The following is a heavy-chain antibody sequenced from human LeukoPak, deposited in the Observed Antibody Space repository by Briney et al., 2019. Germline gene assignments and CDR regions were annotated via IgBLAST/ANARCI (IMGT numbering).Heavy chain of an antibody. D-gene: IGHD6-13*01. V-gene: IGHV3-15*07. CDR3: TRRSSAAGRQYFDY. CDR1: SFTFNSAW. CDR2: IKSETDGGTT. Sequence: GGSLRLSCAASSFTFNSAWMNWVRQASGKGLEWVGRIKSETDGGTTDYAAPVKGTFTVSRDDSENTLYLQMNSLKTEDTAVYYCTRRSSAAGRQYFDYWGQGTLVTVSS. J-gene: IGHJ4*02.